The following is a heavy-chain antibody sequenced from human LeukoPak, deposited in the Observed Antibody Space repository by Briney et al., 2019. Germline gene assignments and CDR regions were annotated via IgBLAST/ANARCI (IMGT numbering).Heavy chain of an antibody. CDR3: ARDPRGSYYDSSGYSYYFDY. CDR1: GYTLTELS. J-gene: IGHJ4*02. CDR2: FDPEDGET. D-gene: IGHD3-22*01. V-gene: IGHV1-24*01. Sequence: ASVKVSCKVSGYTLTELSMHWVRQAPGKGLEWMGGFDPEDGETIYAQKFQGRVTMTEDTSTDTAYMELSSLRSEDTAVYYCARDPRGSYYDSSGYSYYFDYWGQGTLVTVSS.